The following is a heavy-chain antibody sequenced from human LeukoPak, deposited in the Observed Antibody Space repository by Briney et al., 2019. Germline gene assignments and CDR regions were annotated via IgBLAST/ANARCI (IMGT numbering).Heavy chain of an antibody. D-gene: IGHD6-13*01. CDR3: ATGQQLVNSFDY. J-gene: IGHJ4*02. CDR1: GGTFSSYT. V-gene: IGHV1-69*02. Sequence: SVKVSCKASGGTFSSYTISWVRQAPGKGLEWMGRIIPILGIANYAQKFQGRVTITADKSTSTAYMELSSLRSEDTAVYYCATGQQLVNSFDYWGQGTLVTVSS. CDR2: IIPILGIA.